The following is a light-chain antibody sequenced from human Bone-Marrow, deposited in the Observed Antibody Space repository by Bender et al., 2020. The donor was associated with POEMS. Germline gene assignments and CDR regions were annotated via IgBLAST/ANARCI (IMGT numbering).Light chain of an antibody. CDR1: SSDVATYNL. J-gene: IGLJ1*01. CDR3: QSYDNSVSGSKV. Sequence: QSALTQPASVSGSPGQSIIISFTGTSSDVATYNLVSWYQQHPGKAPKLMIYEVTKRPSGVSNRFSGSKSGTSASLVITGLQPEDEADYYCQSYDNSVSGSKVFGTGTKVTVL. V-gene: IGLV2-23*02. CDR2: EVT.